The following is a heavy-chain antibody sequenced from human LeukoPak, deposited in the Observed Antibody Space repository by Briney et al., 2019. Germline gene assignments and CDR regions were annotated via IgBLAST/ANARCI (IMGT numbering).Heavy chain of an antibody. CDR1: GGSISSSSYY. CDR2: IYYSGST. J-gene: IGHJ5*02. CDR3: ARPIRQTNWFDP. V-gene: IGHV4-39*01. Sequence: SETLSLTCTVSGGSISSSSYYWGWIRQPPGKGLEWIGSIYYSGSTYYNPSLKSRVTISVDTSKNQFSLKLSSVTAADTAVYYCARPIRQTNWFDPWGQGTLDTVSS.